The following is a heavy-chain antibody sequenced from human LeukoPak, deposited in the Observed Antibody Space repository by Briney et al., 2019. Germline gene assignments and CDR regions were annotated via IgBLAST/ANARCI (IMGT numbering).Heavy chain of an antibody. CDR1: GYTFTGYY. J-gene: IGHJ4*02. Sequence: ASVKVSCKASGYTFTGYYMHWVRQAPGQGLEWMGWINPNSGGTNSAQKFQGRVTMTRDTSISTAYMELSRLRSDDTALYYCARPGSGTWGWDYWGQGTLVTVSS. V-gene: IGHV1-2*02. D-gene: IGHD1-1*01. CDR2: INPNSGGT. CDR3: ARPGSGTWGWDY.